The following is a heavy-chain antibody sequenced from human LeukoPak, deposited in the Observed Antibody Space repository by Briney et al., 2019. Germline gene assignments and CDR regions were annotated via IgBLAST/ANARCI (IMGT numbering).Heavy chain of an antibody. CDR3: ARDGMGLVGY. D-gene: IGHD1-26*01. V-gene: IGHV1-18*01. CDR2: ISAYNGYT. J-gene: IGHJ4*02. CDR1: GYTFTRYA. Sequence: ASVKVSCKASGYTFTRYAINWVRQAPGQGLEWMGWISAYNGYTNYTQRLQGRVTMTTDTSTSTAYMELRSLRSDDTAVYYCARDGMGLVGYWGQGTLVTVSS.